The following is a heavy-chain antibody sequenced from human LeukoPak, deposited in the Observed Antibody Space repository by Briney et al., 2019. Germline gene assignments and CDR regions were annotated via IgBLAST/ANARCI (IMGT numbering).Heavy chain of an antibody. CDR1: GFTFSSYS. D-gene: IGHD3-3*01. Sequence: GGSLRLSCAASGFTFSSYSMNWVRQAPGKGLEWVSYISSSSSTIYYADSVKGRFTISRDNAKNSLYLQMNSLRAEDTAVYYCARDLSRYYDFWSGYSGPFDYWGQGTLVTVSS. CDR3: ARDLSRYYDFWSGYSGPFDY. V-gene: IGHV3-48*01. J-gene: IGHJ4*02. CDR2: ISSSSSTI.